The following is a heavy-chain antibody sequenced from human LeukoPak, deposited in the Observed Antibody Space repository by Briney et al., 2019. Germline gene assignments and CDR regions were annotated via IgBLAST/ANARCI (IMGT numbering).Heavy chain of an antibody. CDR1: GFTFSSYA. D-gene: IGHD3-10*01. V-gene: IGHV3-30-3*01. CDR2: ISYDGSNK. CDR3: ATKGRFGY. J-gene: IGHJ4*02. Sequence: GRSLRLSCAASGFTFSSYAMHWVRKAPGKGLEWVAVISYDGSNKYYADSVKGRFTISRDNSKNTLYLQMNSLRAEDTAVYYCATKGRFGYWGQGTLVTVSS.